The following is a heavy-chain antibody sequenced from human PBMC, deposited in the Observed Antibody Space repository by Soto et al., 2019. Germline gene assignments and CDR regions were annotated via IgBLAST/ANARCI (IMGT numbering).Heavy chain of an antibody. Sequence: QVQLVQSGAEVKKPGASVKVSCKASGFDFTDHYIHWVRQAPGQGLEWMGIISPDGGSTRYSQKFQAIITMTRDTSTSTVYMELSSLRSEDTAIYYCARAPRGGVIIVITWAQIDYWGQGTLVTVSS. V-gene: IGHV1-46*01. J-gene: IGHJ4*02. CDR3: ARAPRGGVIIVITWAQIDY. CDR2: ISPDGGST. CDR1: GFDFTDHY. D-gene: IGHD3-10*01.